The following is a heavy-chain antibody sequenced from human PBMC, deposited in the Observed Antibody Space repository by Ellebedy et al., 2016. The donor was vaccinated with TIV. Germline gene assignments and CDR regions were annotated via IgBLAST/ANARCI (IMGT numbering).Heavy chain of an antibody. J-gene: IGHJ1*01. V-gene: IGHV4-39*07. CDR3: VRGPGRGYSFEE. D-gene: IGHD2-21*01. CDR2: IYYSGST. Sequence: SETLSLTCTVSGGSISSSSYYWGWVRQPPGKGLEWIGSIYYSGSTYYNPPLKSRVTIPVDTSKNQFSLKLSSVTAADTAMYYCVRGPGRGYSFEEWGQGTLVTVSS. CDR1: GGSISSSSYY.